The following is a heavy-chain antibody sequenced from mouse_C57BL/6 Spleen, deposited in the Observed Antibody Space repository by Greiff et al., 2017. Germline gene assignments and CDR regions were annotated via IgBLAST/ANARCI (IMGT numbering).Heavy chain of an antibody. D-gene: IGHD1-1*01. Sequence: LVESGAELVKPGASVKISCKASGYAFSSYWMNWVKQRPGKGLEWIGQIYPGDGDTNYNGKFKGKATLTADKSSSTAYMQLSSLTSEDSAVYFCARSSFITTVVEYCYFDVWGTGTTVTVSS. V-gene: IGHV1-80*01. CDR3: ARSSFITTVVEYCYFDV. J-gene: IGHJ1*03. CDR2: IYPGDGDT. CDR1: GYAFSSYW.